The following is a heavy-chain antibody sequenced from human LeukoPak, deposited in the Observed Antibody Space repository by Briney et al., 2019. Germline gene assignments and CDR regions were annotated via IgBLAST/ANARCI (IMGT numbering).Heavy chain of an antibody. D-gene: IGHD5-18*01. J-gene: IGHJ4*02. CDR1: GGSFSGYY. Sequence: TPSETLSLTCAVYGGSFSGYYWSWIRQPPGKGLEWIGEINHSGSTNYNPSLKSRVTISVDTSKNQFSLKLSSVTAADTAVYYCARVSRGYSYGTFDYWGQGTLVTVSS. V-gene: IGHV4-34*01. CDR3: ARVSRGYSYGTFDY. CDR2: INHSGST.